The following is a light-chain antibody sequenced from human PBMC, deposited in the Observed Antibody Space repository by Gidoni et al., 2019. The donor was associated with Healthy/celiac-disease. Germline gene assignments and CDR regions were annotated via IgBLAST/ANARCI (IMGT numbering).Light chain of an antibody. CDR1: QSVSSSY. V-gene: IGKV3-20*01. CDR3: QQYGSL. CDR2: GAS. Sequence: IVLTQSPGTLSLSPGERATLSCRASQSVSSSYLAWYQQQPGQAARLLIYGASSRATGIPDRFSGSGSGTDFSLTISRLEPEDFAVYYCQQYGSLFGQGTRLEIK. J-gene: IGKJ5*01.